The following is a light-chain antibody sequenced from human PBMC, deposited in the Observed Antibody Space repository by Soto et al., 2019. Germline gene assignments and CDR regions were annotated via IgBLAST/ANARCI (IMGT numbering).Light chain of an antibody. CDR1: QSVSSN. Sequence: EIVMTQSPATLSVSPGERATLSCRASQSVSSNLAWYQQKPGQAPRLLIYGASTRATGIPARFSGSRSGTEFTLTISSLQSEDFAVDYCQQYNNWPPTFGQGTRLEIK. CDR3: QQYNNWPPT. J-gene: IGKJ5*01. CDR2: GAS. V-gene: IGKV3-15*01.